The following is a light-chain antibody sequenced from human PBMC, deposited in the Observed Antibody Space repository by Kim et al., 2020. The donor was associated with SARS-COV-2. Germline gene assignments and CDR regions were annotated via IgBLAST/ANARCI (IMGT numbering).Light chain of an antibody. CDR3: QSYDSSLLACV. J-gene: IGLJ3*02. CDR2: GNN. CDR1: SSKIGAGFD. V-gene: IGLV1-40*01. Sequence: QRVTISCTGSSSKIGAGFDVHWYQQLPGTAPKLLISGNNNRPSGVPDRFSGSKSATSASLAITGLQADDEGDYYCQSYDSSLLACVFGGGTQLTVL.